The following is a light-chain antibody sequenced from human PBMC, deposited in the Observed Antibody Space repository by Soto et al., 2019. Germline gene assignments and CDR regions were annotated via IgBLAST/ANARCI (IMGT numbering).Light chain of an antibody. CDR1: QSVSSW. Sequence: DIPMTQSPSIVSASIGDRVTITCRASQSVSSWLAWYQQKPGKAPKLLIYKASTLESGVPSRFSGIGSGTEFTLTISSLQPDDFATYYCQQYDSFLTFGGGTKVEIK. J-gene: IGKJ4*01. CDR2: KAS. CDR3: QQYDSFLT. V-gene: IGKV1-5*03.